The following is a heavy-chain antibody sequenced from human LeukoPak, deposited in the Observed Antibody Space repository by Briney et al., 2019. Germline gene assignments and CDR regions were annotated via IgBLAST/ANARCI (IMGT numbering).Heavy chain of an antibody. CDR2: VSGSGGST. D-gene: IGHD3-16*01. CDR1: GFTFSSYA. J-gene: IGHJ4*02. V-gene: IGHV3-23*01. CDR3: AKGARLRVSCDY. Sequence: GGSLRLSCVASGFTFSSYAMSWVRQAPGKGLEWVSAVSGSGGSTYYADSVKGRFTISRDNSKNTLYLQMNSLRAEDTAVYYCAKGARLRVSCDYWGQGTLVTVSS.